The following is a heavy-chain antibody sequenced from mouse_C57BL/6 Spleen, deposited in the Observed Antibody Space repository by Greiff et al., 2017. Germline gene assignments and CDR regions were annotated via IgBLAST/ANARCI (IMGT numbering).Heavy chain of an antibody. J-gene: IGHJ2*01. D-gene: IGHD1-1*01. Sequence: LVESGAELARPGASVKLSCKASGYPFTSYGISWVKQRTGQGLEWIGEIYPRSGNTYYNEKFKGKATLTADKSSSTAYMELRSLTSEDSAVYFCARSGSSYENYFDYWGQGTTLTVSS. CDR3: ARSGSSYENYFDY. CDR1: GYPFTSYG. V-gene: IGHV1-81*01. CDR2: IYPRSGNT.